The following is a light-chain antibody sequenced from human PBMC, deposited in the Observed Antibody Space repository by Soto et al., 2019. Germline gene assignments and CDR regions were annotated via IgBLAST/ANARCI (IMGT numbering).Light chain of an antibody. CDR3: SAYTVSRTYV. Sequence: SALTHPASFSGSPGQSITISCTATSSDVGAYNFVSWHQQHPGKAPKLMIYNVYDRPSGISYRFSGSKSGNTASLTISGLQGEDEADYYCSAYTVSRTYVFGTGTKITVL. CDR1: SSDVGAYNF. V-gene: IGLV2-14*03. CDR2: NVY. J-gene: IGLJ1*01.